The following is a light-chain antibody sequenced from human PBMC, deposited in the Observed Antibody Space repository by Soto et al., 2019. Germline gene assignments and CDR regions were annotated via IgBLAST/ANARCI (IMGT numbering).Light chain of an antibody. V-gene: IGKV3-15*01. J-gene: IGKJ3*01. CDR2: GTS. Sequence: EVVMTQSPSTRSVAPGERGTLSCMASQSVSSNLAWYQQKPGQPPRLLIHGTSTRATGVPARFSGSGSGTESTLIISSLQSEDFAVCYCQQYNYWPPSFGPGTKVDIK. CDR1: QSVSSN. CDR3: QQYNYWPPS.